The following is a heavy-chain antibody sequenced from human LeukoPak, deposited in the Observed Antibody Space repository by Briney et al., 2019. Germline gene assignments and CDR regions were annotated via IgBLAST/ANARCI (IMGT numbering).Heavy chain of an antibody. D-gene: IGHD1-1*01. J-gene: IGHJ4*02. CDR3: ARDKVVGATTGSIFDY. CDR1: GLTFSNAW. Sequence: GGSLRLSCAASGLTFSNAWMSWVRQAPGKGLEWVANMAQDGSEIYYVDSVKGRFTISRDNAKNSLYLEMNSLRADDTAVYYCARDKVVGATTGSIFDYWGQGTLVTVSS. V-gene: IGHV3-7*01. CDR2: MAQDGSEI.